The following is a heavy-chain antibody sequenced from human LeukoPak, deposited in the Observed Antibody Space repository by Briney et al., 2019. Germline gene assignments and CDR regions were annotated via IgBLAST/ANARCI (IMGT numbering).Heavy chain of an antibody. CDR3: ASAPPLYGARPYYFRY. CDR2: IYYSGST. V-gene: IGHV4-30-4*01. J-gene: IGHJ4*02. CDR1: AGSISSVDYY. D-gene: IGHD4-17*01. Sequence: SETLSLTCTVSAGSISSVDYYWSWLRQPPGKSLEWIGYIYYSGSTYYNPSLKSRVTISVDTSKNQFSLTLSSVTAADTAVYYCASAPPLYGARPYYFRYWGQGTLVTVSS.